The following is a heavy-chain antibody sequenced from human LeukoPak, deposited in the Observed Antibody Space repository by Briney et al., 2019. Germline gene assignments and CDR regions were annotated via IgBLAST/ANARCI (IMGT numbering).Heavy chain of an antibody. J-gene: IGHJ5*02. D-gene: IGHD6-13*01. CDR2: ISNDESKK. CDR1: GFTFSSYG. V-gene: IGHV3-30*18. Sequence: GGSLRLSCAASGFTFSSYGMHWVRQAPGKGLEWVAVISNDESKKYYADSVKGRFTISRDNSKNTLSLQVSSLRAEDTAVYYCAKEAPSRGSSSWRRVLVHSWFDPWGQGTLVTVSS. CDR3: AKEAPSRGSSSWRRVLVHSWFDP.